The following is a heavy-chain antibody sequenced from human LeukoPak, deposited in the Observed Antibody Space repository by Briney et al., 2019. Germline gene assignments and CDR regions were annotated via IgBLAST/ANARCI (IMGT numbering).Heavy chain of an antibody. CDR1: GFTFSSYA. Sequence: PGGSLRLSCAASGFTFSSYAMHWVRQAPGKGLEWVAVISYDGSNKYYADSVKGRFTISRDNSKNTLYLQMNSLRAEDTAVYYCARGGVVVITYTFDYWGQGTLVTVSS. V-gene: IGHV3-30-3*01. CDR2: ISYDGSNK. D-gene: IGHD3-22*01. J-gene: IGHJ4*02. CDR3: ARGGVVVITYTFDY.